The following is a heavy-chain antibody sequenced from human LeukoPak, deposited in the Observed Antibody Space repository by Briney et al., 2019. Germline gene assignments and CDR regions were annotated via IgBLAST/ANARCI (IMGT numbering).Heavy chain of an antibody. J-gene: IGHJ6*02. Sequence: VASVKVSCKASGYTFTSYYMHWVRQAPGQGLEWMGIINPSGGSTSYAQKFQGRVTITRDTSTSTVYMELRSLRSEDTAVYYCARAYCTGGSCLYYYYYGMDVWGQGTTVTVSS. CDR3: ARAYCTGGSCLYYYYYGMDV. D-gene: IGHD2-15*01. V-gene: IGHV1-46*01. CDR1: GYTFTSYY. CDR2: INPSGGST.